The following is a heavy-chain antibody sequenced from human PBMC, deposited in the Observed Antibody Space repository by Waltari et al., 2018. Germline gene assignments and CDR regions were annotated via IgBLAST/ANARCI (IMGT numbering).Heavy chain of an antibody. CDR2: VDHEDGET. V-gene: IGHV1-69-2*01. CDR3: ATDTGYYDSSGYYRDFQH. D-gene: IGHD3-22*01. J-gene: IGHJ1*01. CDR1: GYTFTDYY. Sequence: EVQLVQSGAEVKKPGATVKISCKVSGYTFTDYYMHWVQQAPGKGLEWMGLVDHEDGETIYAEKFQGRVTITADTSTDTAYMELSSLRSEDTAVYYCATDTGYYDSSGYYRDFQHWGQGTLVTVSS.